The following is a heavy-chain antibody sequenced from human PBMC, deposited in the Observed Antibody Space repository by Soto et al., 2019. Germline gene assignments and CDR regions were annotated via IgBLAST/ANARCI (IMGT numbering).Heavy chain of an antibody. J-gene: IGHJ5*02. D-gene: IGHD5-12*01. V-gene: IGHV6-1*01. CDR3: AKGDNLGPKTGYAFDP. CDR2: TYFRSKWYN. CDR1: GDSVSSNSAA. Sequence: SQTLSLTCAISGDSVSSNSAAWNWIRQSPSRGLEWLGRTYFRSKWYNDYAVSVKSRIIIDPDTSNNQFSLQLNSVTPEDTAVYFCAKGDNLGPKTGYAFDPWGQGIMVTVSS.